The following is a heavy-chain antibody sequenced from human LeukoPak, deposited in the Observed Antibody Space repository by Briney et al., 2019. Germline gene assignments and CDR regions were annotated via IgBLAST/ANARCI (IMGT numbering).Heavy chain of an antibody. CDR3: ARMRTPGWFDP. J-gene: IGHJ5*02. V-gene: IGHV4-34*01. CDR1: GGSFSGYY. CDR2: INHSGST. D-gene: IGHD4-23*01. Sequence: NRSETLSLTCAVYGGSFSGYYWSWIRQPPGKGLEWIGEINHSGSTNYNPSLKSRVTISVDTSKNQFSLKLSSVTAADTAVYYCARMRTPGWFDPWGQGTLVTVSS.